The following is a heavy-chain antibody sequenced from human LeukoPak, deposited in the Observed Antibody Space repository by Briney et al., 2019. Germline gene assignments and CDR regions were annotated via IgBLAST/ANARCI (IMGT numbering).Heavy chain of an antibody. Sequence: GGSLRLSCAASGFTFSSYWMHRVRQAPGKGLVWVSRINSDGSSTSYADSVKGRFTISRDNAKNTLYLQMNSLRAEDTAVYYCARVEWVYDFWSGYPTYYYYGMDVWGQGTTVTVSS. V-gene: IGHV3-74*01. CDR1: GFTFSSYW. D-gene: IGHD3-3*01. CDR2: INSDGSST. CDR3: ARVEWVYDFWSGYPTYYYYGMDV. J-gene: IGHJ6*02.